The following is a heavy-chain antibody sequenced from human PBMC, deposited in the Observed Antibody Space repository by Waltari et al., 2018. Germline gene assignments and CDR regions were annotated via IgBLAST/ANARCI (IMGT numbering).Heavy chain of an antibody. CDR1: GYSFTSYG. V-gene: IGHV1-18*01. J-gene: IGHJ4*02. Sequence: QVQLVQSGPEVKEPGASVKVSCKTSGYSFTSYGLSWVRQAPGQGLEWMGWISPYSGNTNYAQRYKGRLTLTTDTSTKTAYMELRSLVFDDTAMYYCVRDETAAIPPGYWGLGTLVTVSS. CDR2: ISPYSGNT. D-gene: IGHD2-21*02. CDR3: VRDETAAIPPGY.